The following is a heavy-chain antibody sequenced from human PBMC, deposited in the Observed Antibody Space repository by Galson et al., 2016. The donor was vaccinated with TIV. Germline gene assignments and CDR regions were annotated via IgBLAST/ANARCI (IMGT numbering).Heavy chain of an antibody. D-gene: IGHD5-18*01. V-gene: IGHV5-51*01. CDR2: MYPADSDT. J-gene: IGHJ4*02. CDR1: GYSFTSNW. CDR3: VRAPGYSGYSYGYFDS. Sequence: ISCKLSGYSFTSNWIGWVRQVPGKGLEWMGFMYPADSDTIYSPSFQGQVIMSADESVSTAYLQWRSLKASDSAMYYCVRAPGYSGYSYGYFDSWGQGTLVIVSS.